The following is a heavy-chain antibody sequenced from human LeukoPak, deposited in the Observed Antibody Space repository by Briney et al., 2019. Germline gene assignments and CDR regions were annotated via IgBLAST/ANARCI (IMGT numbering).Heavy chain of an antibody. CDR1: GFTFSSYS. Sequence: GGSLRLSCAASGFTFSSYSMNWVRQAPGKGLEWVSYISSSSSTIYYADSVKGRFTISRDNAKSSLYLQMNGLRDEDTAVYYCARDFVVVPAAMSLYYWGQGTLVTVSS. CDR3: ARDFVVVPAAMSLYY. D-gene: IGHD2-2*01. V-gene: IGHV3-48*02. CDR2: ISSSSSTI. J-gene: IGHJ4*02.